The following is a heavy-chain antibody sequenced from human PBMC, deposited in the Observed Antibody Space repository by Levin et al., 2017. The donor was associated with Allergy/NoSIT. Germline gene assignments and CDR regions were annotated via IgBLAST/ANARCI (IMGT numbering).Heavy chain of an antibody. D-gene: IGHD3-10*01. CDR3: AKVATHSGTLINCYDY. CDR2: ITSSGGST. Sequence: GESLKISCAASGFTFSSYAMNWVRQAPGKGLEWVSTITSSGGSTYYADSVKGRFTISRDNSKNTLYLQMNSLRAEDMAVYYCAKVATHSGTLINCYDYWGQGTLVTVSS. V-gene: IGHV3-23*01. J-gene: IGHJ4*02. CDR1: GFTFSSYA.